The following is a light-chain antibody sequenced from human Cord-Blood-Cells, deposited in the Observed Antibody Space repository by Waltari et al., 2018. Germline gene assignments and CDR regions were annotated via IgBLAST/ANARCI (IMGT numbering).Light chain of an antibody. Sequence: EIVMTQSPATLSVSPGERATLSCRASQSVSSNLAWYQQKPGQAPRLLIYGVSTRATGIPARFSVSGSGTEFTLTISSLQSEYFAVYSCQQYNNWPPLTFGGGTKVEIK. CDR3: QQYNNWPPLT. J-gene: IGKJ4*01. V-gene: IGKV3-15*01. CDR1: QSVSSN. CDR2: GVS.